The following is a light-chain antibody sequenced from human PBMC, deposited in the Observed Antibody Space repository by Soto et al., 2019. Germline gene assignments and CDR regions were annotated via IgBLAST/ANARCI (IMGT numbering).Light chain of an antibody. V-gene: IGKV1-12*01. CDR3: QQANTFPPT. J-gene: IGKJ1*01. CDR1: PDISSW. Sequence: IQLTQSPSSLSASVGDTVTITCRASPDISSWLAWDQQKPGKAPDLLIYAASTLQSGFPPRFSGSGSGTDFTLTISSLQPDDFATYFCQQANTFPPTFGEGTKVEV. CDR2: AAS.